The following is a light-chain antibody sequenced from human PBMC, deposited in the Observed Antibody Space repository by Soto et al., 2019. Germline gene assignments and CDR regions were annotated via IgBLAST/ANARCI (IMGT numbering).Light chain of an antibody. J-gene: IGKJ3*01. CDR3: QQYNSYS. CDR1: QSISSR. V-gene: IGKV1-5*01. Sequence: IQLTQSHFTLSASVGDRVTLTCRASQSISSRLAWYQQKPGKAPKFLVYDASNLESGVPSRFSGSGSGTEFTLTISSLQPDDFATYYCQQYNSYSFGPGTKVDI. CDR2: DAS.